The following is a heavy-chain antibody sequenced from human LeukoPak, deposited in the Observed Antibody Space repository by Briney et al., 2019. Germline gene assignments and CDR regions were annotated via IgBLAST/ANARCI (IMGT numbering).Heavy chain of an antibody. Sequence: PSETLSLTCTVSGGSVNSYYWSWIRQPPGEGLEWIGYIYYTGSTSYNPSLKSRVTMSVDTSKNQLSLKVSSVTAADTAVYYCARWYCVSNTCYHIDVWGKGTTVTVSS. CDR2: IYYTGST. J-gene: IGHJ6*03. CDR1: GGSVNSYY. CDR3: ARWYCVSNTCYHIDV. V-gene: IGHV4-59*02. D-gene: IGHD2-2*01.